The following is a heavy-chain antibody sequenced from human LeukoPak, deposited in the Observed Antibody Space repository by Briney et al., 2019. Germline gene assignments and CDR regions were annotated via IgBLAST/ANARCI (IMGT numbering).Heavy chain of an antibody. J-gene: IGHJ4*02. CDR2: INPRSGET. D-gene: IGHD3-10*01. V-gene: IGHV1-2*02. Sequence: ASVKVSCKASGYSFIVYYIHWVRQAPAQGLEWMGWINPRSGETHYAQQFQGRLTMTRDTSISTAYMELSRLTSDDTAVYFCVRDWELRYSQGGFDYWGQGTLVTASS. CDR1: GYSFIVYY. CDR3: VRDWELRYSQGGFDY.